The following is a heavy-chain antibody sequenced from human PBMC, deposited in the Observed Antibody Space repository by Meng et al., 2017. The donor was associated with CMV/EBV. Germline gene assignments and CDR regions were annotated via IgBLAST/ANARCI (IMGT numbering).Heavy chain of an antibody. CDR1: GFTFSSYS. Sequence: GESLKISCAASGFTFSSYSMNWVRQAPEKGLEWVAFIRYDGSNKYYADSVKGRFTISRDNSKNTLYLQMNSLRAEDTAVYYCAKDSDEKSYYYYYGMDVWGQGTTVTVSS. CDR2: IRYDGSNK. D-gene: IGHD6-25*01. V-gene: IGHV3-30*02. J-gene: IGHJ6*02. CDR3: AKDSDEKSYYYYYGMDV.